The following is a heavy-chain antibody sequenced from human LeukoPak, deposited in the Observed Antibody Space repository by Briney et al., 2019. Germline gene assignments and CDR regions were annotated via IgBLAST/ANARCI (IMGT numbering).Heavy chain of an antibody. Sequence: GASVKVSCKASGGTFSSYAISWVRQAPGQGLEWMGGIIPIFGTANYAQKFQGRVTITADESTSTAYMELSSLRSEDTAVYYCAITTYYYDSSGYGGYFDYWGQGTLVTVSS. D-gene: IGHD3-22*01. V-gene: IGHV1-69*13. CDR3: AITTYYYDSSGYGGYFDY. CDR2: IIPIFGTA. J-gene: IGHJ4*02. CDR1: GGTFSSYA.